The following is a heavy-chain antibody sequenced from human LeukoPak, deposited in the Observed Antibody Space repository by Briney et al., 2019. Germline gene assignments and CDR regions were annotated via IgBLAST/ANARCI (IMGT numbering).Heavy chain of an antibody. J-gene: IGHJ4*02. D-gene: IGHD3-22*01. Sequence: ASVRVSCKVSGYTLTELSMHWARQAPGKGLEWMGGFDPEYGETIYAQKFQGRVTMAEDTSTDTAYMELSSLRSEDTAVYYCATDYHYYDSQEGLNYWGQGTLVTVSS. CDR1: GYTLTELS. V-gene: IGHV1-24*01. CDR2: FDPEYGET. CDR3: ATDYHYYDSQEGLNY.